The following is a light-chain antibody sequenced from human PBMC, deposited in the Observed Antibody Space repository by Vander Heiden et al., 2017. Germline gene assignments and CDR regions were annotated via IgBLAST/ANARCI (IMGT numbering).Light chain of an antibody. CDR3: ASWDDSLNGQL. Sequence: QSVLTQPPSASATPEQRVTITCSGASSNIGRNPVNWYQQLPGTAPKLLIYSDNQRPSGVPDRFSGSKSGTSASLAISGLQSEDEADYYCASWDDSLNGQLFGTGTKVTVI. CDR2: SDN. CDR1: SSNIGRNP. V-gene: IGLV1-44*01. J-gene: IGLJ1*01.